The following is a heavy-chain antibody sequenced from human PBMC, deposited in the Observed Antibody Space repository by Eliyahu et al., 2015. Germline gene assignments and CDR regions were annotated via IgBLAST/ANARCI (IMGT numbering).Heavy chain of an antibody. V-gene: IGHV1-18*04. CDR3: ARDHPNWNRPYYYYYYGMDV. J-gene: IGHJ6*02. D-gene: IGHD1-1*01. Sequence: QVQLVQSGAEVKKPGASVKVSCKASGYTFTSYGISWVRQAPGQGLEWMGWISAYNGNTNYAQKLQGRVTMTTDTSTSTAYMELRSLRSDDTAVYYCARDHPNWNRPYYYYYYGMDVWGQGTTVTVSS. CDR1: GYTFTSYG. CDR2: ISAYNGNT.